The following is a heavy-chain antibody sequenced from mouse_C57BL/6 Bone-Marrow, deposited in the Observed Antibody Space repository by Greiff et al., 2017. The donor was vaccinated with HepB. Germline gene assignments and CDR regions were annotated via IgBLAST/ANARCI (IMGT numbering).Heavy chain of an antibody. CDR2: IHPNSGST. CDR3: AREAYYDPSMDY. CDR1: GYTFTSYW. J-gene: IGHJ4*01. Sequence: QVQLQQPGAELVKPGASVKLSCKASGYTFTSYWMHWVKQRPGQGLEWIGMIHPNSGSTNYNEKFKSKATLTVDKSSSTAYMQLSSLTSEDSAVYYCAREAYYDPSMDYWGQGTSVTVSS. V-gene: IGHV1-64*01. D-gene: IGHD2-4*01.